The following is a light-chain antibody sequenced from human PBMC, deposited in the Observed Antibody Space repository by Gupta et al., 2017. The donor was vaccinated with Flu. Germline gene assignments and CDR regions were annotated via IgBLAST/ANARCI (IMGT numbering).Light chain of an antibody. Sequence: SITISCTATLGDVDHNYVSWYQQPPGKAPKLLIYELTNRPSGVSNRFSGSKSGNTASLTISRLHTEDEADYYCNSYFSGTTPWVFGGGTKLTVL. CDR2: ELT. CDR1: LGDVDHNY. V-gene: IGLV2-14*01. J-gene: IGLJ3*02. CDR3: NSYFSGTTPWV.